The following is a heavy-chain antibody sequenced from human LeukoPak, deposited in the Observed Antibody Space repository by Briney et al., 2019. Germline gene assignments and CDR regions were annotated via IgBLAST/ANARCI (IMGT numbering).Heavy chain of an antibody. J-gene: IGHJ4*02. CDR1: GFPLGSKY. Sequence: GGSLRLSCVAPGFPLGSKYMSWVRQAPGKGLEWVSLIYSGGAIRYADSVKGRFTISRDSSKNTLFLQMNDLTVEDTARYYCARRPGNWGQGILVTVSS. V-gene: IGHV3-53*01. CDR2: IYSGGAI. D-gene: IGHD1-14*01. CDR3: ARRPGN.